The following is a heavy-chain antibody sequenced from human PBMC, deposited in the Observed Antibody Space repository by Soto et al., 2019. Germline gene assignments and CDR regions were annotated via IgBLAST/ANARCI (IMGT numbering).Heavy chain of an antibody. J-gene: IGHJ4*02. V-gene: IGHV1-3*01. CDR2: INAGNGNT. CDR1: GYTFTSYA. Sequence: ASVKVSCKASGYTFTSYAMHWVRQAPGQRLEWMGWINAGNGNTKYSQKFQGRVTITRDTSASTAYMELSSLRSEDTAVYYCARGGIEAAAGLYYFDYWGQGTLVTVSS. CDR3: ARGGIEAAAGLYYFDY. D-gene: IGHD6-13*01.